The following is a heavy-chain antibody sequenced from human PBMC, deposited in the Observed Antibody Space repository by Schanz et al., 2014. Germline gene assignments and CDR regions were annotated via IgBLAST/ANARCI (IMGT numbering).Heavy chain of an antibody. Sequence: QVQLVQSGAEVKKPGASVKVSCKASGYTFTRYYTHWVRQAPGQGLEWMGIINPSGGSTTYAQKFQGRVTMTSDTSTSTVYMELSSLRSEDTAVYYCARSYSSGWYPYYYGMDVWGQGTTVTVSS. CDR2: INPSGGST. CDR1: GYTFTRYY. V-gene: IGHV1-46*01. J-gene: IGHJ6*02. D-gene: IGHD6-19*01. CDR3: ARSYSSGWYPYYYGMDV.